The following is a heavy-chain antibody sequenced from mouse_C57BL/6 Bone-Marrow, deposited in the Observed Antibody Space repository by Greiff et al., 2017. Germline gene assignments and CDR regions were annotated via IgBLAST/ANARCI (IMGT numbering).Heavy chain of an antibody. J-gene: IGHJ1*03. V-gene: IGHV1-26*01. CDR3: ARRRYRGRFYWYFDV. D-gene: IGHD1-1*01. CDR2: INPNNGGT. Sequence: EVQLQQSGPELVKPGASVKISCKASGYTFTDYYMNWVKQSHGKSLEWIGDINPNNGGTSYNQKFKGKATLTVDKSSSTAYMELRSLTSEDSAVYYCARRRYRGRFYWYFDVWGTGTTVTVSS. CDR1: GYTFTDYY.